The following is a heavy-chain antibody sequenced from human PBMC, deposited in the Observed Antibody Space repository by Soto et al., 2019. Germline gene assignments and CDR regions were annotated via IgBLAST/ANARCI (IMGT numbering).Heavy chain of an antibody. CDR3: AKDQGGYMVSGMDV. CDR2: INPNSGAT. D-gene: IGHD2-2*02. Sequence: QVQLMQSRAEVKKPGASVNVSCKASGYTFTDYYIYWLRQAPGHGLEWMGWINPNSGATNYAHNFQGRVTMTRDTSIRAAYMELSRLSSDDTAVYYCAKDQGGYMVSGMDVWGQGTTVTVSS. CDR1: GYTFTDYY. V-gene: IGHV1-2*02. J-gene: IGHJ6*02.